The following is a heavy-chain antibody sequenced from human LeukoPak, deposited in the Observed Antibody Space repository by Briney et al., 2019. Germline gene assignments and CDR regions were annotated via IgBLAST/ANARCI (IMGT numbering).Heavy chain of an antibody. CDR2: ISSNGGST. J-gene: IGHJ4*02. V-gene: IGHV3-64D*06. CDR3: VKDGSGSYYTYYFDY. D-gene: IGHD3-10*01. Sequence: GGSLRLSCSASGFTFSRYAMHWVRQAPGKGLEYVSAISSNGGSTYYADSVKGRFTISRDNSKNTLYLQMSSLRAEGTAVYYCVKDGSGSYYTYYFDYWGQGTLVTVSS. CDR1: GFTFSRYA.